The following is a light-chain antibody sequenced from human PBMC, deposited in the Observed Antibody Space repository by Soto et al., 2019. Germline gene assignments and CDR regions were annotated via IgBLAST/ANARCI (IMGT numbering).Light chain of an antibody. CDR2: KAS. Sequence: DIQMTQSPSTLSGSVGDRVTITCRASQTISSWLAWYQQKPGKAPKLLIYKASTLKSGVPSRFSGSGSGTEFTLTISSLQPEDIATYYCQQYDNLPRRTFGQGTKVDIK. V-gene: IGKV1-5*03. J-gene: IGKJ1*01. CDR1: QTISSW. CDR3: QQYDNLPRRT.